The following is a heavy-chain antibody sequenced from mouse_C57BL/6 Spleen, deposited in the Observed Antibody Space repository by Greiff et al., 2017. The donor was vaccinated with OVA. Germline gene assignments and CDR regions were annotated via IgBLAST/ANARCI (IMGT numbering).Heavy chain of an antibody. J-gene: IGHJ2*01. V-gene: IGHV3-6*01. CDR3: ARDLYYYNY. CDR2: ISYDGSN. CDR1: GYSITSGYY. D-gene: IGHD1-1*01. Sequence: DVQLQESGPGLVKPSQSLSLTCSVTGYSITSGYYWNWIRQFPGNKLEWMGYISYDGSNNYNPSLKNRISITRDTSKNQFFLKLNSVTTEDTATYYCARDLYYYNYWGQGTTLTVSS.